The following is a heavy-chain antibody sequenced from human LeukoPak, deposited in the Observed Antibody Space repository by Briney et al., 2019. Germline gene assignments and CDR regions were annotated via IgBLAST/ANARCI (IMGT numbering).Heavy chain of an antibody. Sequence: GGSLRLSCAASGFTFSSYAMSWVRQAPGRGLEWVSAISGSGGSTYYADSVKGRFTISRDNSKNTLYLQMNSLRAEDTAVYYCAKCQSILVRGVIGPYWGQGTLVTVSS. J-gene: IGHJ4*02. CDR3: AKCQSILVRGVIGPY. V-gene: IGHV3-23*01. D-gene: IGHD3-10*01. CDR2: ISGSGGST. CDR1: GFTFSSYA.